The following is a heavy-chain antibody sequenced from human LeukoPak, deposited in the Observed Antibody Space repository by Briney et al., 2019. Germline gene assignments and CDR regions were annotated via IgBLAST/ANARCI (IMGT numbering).Heavy chain of an antibody. V-gene: IGHV4-59*12. CDR2: ISYSGST. CDR3: ASITQWLGGFDY. D-gene: IGHD6-19*01. CDR1: GGSISSYY. Sequence: PSETLSRTCTVSGGSISSYYWSWIRQPPGKGLEYIGYISYSGSTNYNPSLKNRVTISVDTSKNQFSLKLSSVTAADTAVYYCASITQWLGGFDYWGQGTLVTVSS. J-gene: IGHJ4*02.